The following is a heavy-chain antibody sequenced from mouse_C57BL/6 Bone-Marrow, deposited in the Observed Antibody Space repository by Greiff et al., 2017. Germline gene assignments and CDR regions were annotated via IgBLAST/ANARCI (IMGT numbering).Heavy chain of an antibody. D-gene: IGHD1-1*01. CDR2: ILPGSGST. CDR3: ARCSIYYYGSSYNWYFDV. CDR1: GYTFTGYW. J-gene: IGHJ1*03. Sequence: QVQLQQSGAELMKPGASVKLSCKATGYTFTGYWIEWVKQRPGHGLEWIGEILPGSGSTNYNEKFKGKATFTADTSSNTAYMQLSSLTTEDSAIYYCARCSIYYYGSSYNWYFDVWGTGTTVTVSS. V-gene: IGHV1-9*01.